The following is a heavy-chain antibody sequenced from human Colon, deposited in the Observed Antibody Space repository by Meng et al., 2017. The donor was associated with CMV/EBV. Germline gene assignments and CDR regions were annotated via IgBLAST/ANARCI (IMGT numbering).Heavy chain of an antibody. CDR1: GFTFSRHW. J-gene: IGHJ6*02. CDR3: ARSTSETGATTGGFDV. CDR2: TYVSDIT. Sequence: GESLKISCAASGFTFSRHWMTWVRQGPGKGLEWVSITYVSDITYYADSVKGRFAIFRDNSKNTLYLQMNSLGTEDTAIYYCARSTSETGATTGGFDVWGRGTTVTVSS. V-gene: IGHV3-53*01. D-gene: IGHD1-26*01.